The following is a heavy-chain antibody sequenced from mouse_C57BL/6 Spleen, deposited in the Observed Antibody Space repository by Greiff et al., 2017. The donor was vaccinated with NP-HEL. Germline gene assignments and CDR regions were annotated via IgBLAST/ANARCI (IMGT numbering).Heavy chain of an antibody. CDR2: IYPETGGT. Sequence: QVHLQQSGAELVRPGASVTLSCKASGYTFTDYEMHWVKQTPVHGLEWIGAIYPETGGTAYNQKFKGKAILTADKSSSTAYMELRSLTSEDSAVYYCKRSHCYGCCWFGGWGPGALVTVST. V-gene: IGHV1-15*01. J-gene: IGHJ3*01. CDR3: KRSHCYGCCWFGG. CDR1: GYTFTDYE. D-gene: IGHD1-2*01.